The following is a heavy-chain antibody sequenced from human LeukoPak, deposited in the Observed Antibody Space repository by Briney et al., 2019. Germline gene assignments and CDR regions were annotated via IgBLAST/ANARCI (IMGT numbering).Heavy chain of an antibody. CDR3: ARDLGINSENYHDFYY. Sequence: QPGGSLRLSCAASGFTFSSYSMNWVRQAPEKGLEWLSVIFSGGFTYYADSVKGRFTISRDNSKNTLYLQMNRLRAEDTAVYYCARDLGINSENYHDFYYWGQGTLVTVSS. CDR2: IFSGGFT. CDR1: GFTFSSYS. J-gene: IGHJ4*02. V-gene: IGHV3-66*01. D-gene: IGHD1-7*01.